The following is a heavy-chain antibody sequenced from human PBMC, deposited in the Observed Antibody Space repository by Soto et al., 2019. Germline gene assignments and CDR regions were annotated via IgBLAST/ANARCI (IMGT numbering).Heavy chain of an antibody. V-gene: IGHV1-2*04. CDR3: ATSHYYDSSGSYYYGMDV. CDR1: GYTFTGYY. Sequence: ASVKVSCKASGYTFTGYYMHWVRQAPGQGLEWMGWINPNSGGTNYAQKFQGWVTMTRDTSISTAYMELSRLRSDDTAVYYCATSHYYDSSGSYYYGMDVWGQGTTVTVSS. CDR2: INPNSGGT. J-gene: IGHJ6*02. D-gene: IGHD3-22*01.